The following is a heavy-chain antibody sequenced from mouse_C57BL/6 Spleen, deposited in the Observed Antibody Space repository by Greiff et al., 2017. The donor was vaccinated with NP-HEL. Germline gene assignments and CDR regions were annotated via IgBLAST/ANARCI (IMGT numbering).Heavy chain of an antibody. J-gene: IGHJ3*01. D-gene: IGHD2-13*01. CDR2: IDPETGGT. Sequence: QVQLKESGAELVRPGASVTLSCKASGYTFTDYEMHWVKQTPVHGLEWIGAIDPETGGTAYNQKFKGKAILTADKSSSTAYMELRSLTSEDSAVDYGTRAREGDPAGCAYWGQGTLGTVSA. CDR1: GYTFTDYE. CDR3: TRAREGDPAGCAY. V-gene: IGHV1-15*01.